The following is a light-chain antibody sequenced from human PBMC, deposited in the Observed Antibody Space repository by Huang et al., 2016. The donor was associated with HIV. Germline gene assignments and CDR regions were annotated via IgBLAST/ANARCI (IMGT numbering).Light chain of an antibody. CDR2: GAS. CDR1: QSVSSN. V-gene: IGKV3-15*01. Sequence: ELVMTQSPATLSVSPGERATLSCRASQSVSSNLAWYQQEPGQAPRLIIYGASTRATGIQDRFSGSGSRTEFTLTISSMQSEDFAVYYCQQYNNWPQTFGQGTKVEIK. J-gene: IGKJ1*01. CDR3: QQYNNWPQT.